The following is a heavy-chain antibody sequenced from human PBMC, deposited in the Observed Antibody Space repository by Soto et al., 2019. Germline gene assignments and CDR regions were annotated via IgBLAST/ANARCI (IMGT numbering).Heavy chain of an antibody. V-gene: IGHV1-18*01. CDR3: ARDIVVVVAATRGYYYYGMDV. CDR1: GYTFTRYG. Sequence: ASVKVSCKASGYTFTRYGISWVRQAPGQGLEWMGWISAYNGNTNYAQKLQGRVTMTTDTSTSTAYMELRSLRSDDTAVYYCARDIVVVVAATRGYYYYGMDVWGQGTTVTVSS. D-gene: IGHD2-15*01. J-gene: IGHJ6*02. CDR2: ISAYNGNT.